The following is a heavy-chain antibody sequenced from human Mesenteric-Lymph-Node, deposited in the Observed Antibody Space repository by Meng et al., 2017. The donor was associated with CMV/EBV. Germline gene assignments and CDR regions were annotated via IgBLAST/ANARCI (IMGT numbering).Heavy chain of an antibody. J-gene: IGHJ5*02. Sequence: GSLKISGAASGISVSSNYMNWVRQAPGKGLEWVAVMWSSGSTFYADSVKGRFIISRDNSKNTLNLQMNSLRVEDSAIYYCARDYPRSSTWGSWGQGTLVTVSS. CDR2: MWSSGST. D-gene: IGHD6-13*01. V-gene: IGHV3-66*03. CDR3: ARDYPRSSTWGS. CDR1: GISVSSNY.